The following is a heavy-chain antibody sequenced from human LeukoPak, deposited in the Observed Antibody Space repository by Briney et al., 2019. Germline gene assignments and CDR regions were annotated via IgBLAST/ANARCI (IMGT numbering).Heavy chain of an antibody. D-gene: IGHD6-25*01. V-gene: IGHV1-2*02. CDR1: GYTFTGYD. CDR3: ARGRPGDYFDY. Sequence: ASVKVSCKASGYTFTGYDMHWVRQAPGQGLEWMGWINPNSGGTNYAQRFQGRVTMTRGTSISTAYMELSRLRSDDTAVYYCARGRPGDYFDYWGQGTLVTVSS. CDR2: INPNSGGT. J-gene: IGHJ4*02.